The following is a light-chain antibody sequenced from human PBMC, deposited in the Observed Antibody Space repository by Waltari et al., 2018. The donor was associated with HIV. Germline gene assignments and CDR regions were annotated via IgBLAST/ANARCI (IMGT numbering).Light chain of an antibody. V-gene: IGLV2-14*01. Sequence: SALTQPASVSGSPGQSITLSSTGTSNDVVSYNYVSWYQQSPGKGPKLLIYDVYNRPSRISNRFSGSKSGNTAFLTISGLRAEDEADYYCASFTSGRLNVFGSGTKVTVL. CDR2: DVY. J-gene: IGLJ1*01. CDR3: ASFTSGRLNV. CDR1: SNDVVSYNY.